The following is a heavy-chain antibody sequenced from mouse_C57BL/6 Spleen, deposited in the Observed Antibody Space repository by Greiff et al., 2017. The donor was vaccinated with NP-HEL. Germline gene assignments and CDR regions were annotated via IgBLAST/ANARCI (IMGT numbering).Heavy chain of an antibody. CDR3: ARRAITTRAMDY. CDR1: GYTFTSYW. J-gene: IGHJ4*01. CDR2: IDPSDSYT. D-gene: IGHD1-1*01. Sequence: VQLQQPGAELVKPGASVKLSCKASGYTFTSYWMQWVKQRPGQGLEWIGEIDPSDSYTNYNQKFKGKATLTVDTSSSTAYMQLSSLTSEDSAVYYCARRAITTRAMDYWGQGTSVTVSS. V-gene: IGHV1-50*01.